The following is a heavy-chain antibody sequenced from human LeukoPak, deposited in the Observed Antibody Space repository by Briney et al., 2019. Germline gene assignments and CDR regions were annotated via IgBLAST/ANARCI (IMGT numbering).Heavy chain of an antibody. J-gene: IGHJ4*02. CDR1: GFTFSSYW. CDR2: VNTDGRTT. D-gene: IGHD2-2*03. CDR3: SMDLSGAHDY. V-gene: IGHV3-74*01. Sequence: GGSLRLYCAASGFTFSSYWMHWVRQAPGKGLVWVSRVNTDGRTTNYADSVRGRFTISRDNAENTLYLQMNSLRVEDTAVYYCSMDLSGAHDYWGQGSVVTVSS.